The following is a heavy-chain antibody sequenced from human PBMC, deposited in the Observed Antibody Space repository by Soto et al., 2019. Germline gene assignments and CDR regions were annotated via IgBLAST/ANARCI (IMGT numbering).Heavy chain of an antibody. CDR1: GFTFSNYA. V-gene: IGHV3-23*01. J-gene: IGHJ5*02. CDR3: AKEQVYGSVTHYHDGLFDH. Sequence: GGSLRLSCAASGFTFSNYAMSWVRQAPGKGLEWVSAITGDGASTYYADSVKGRFTISRDNSKNTLYLQMNSLRAEDTAVYYCAKEQVYGSVTHYHDGLFDHWGQGTLVTVSS. CDR2: ITGDGAST. D-gene: IGHD3-10*01.